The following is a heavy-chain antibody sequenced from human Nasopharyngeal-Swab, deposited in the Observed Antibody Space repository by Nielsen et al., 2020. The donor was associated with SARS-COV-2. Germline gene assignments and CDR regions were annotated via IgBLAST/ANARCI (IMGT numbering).Heavy chain of an antibody. Sequence: SVKVSCKASGGTFSSYAISWVRQAPGQGLEWMGGTIPIFGTANYAQKFQGRVTITADESTSTAYMELSSLRSEDTAVYYCARGYTAMVTGWFDPWGQGTLVTVSS. V-gene: IGHV1-69*13. J-gene: IGHJ5*02. D-gene: IGHD5-18*01. CDR2: TIPIFGTA. CDR3: ARGYTAMVTGWFDP. CDR1: GGTFSSYA.